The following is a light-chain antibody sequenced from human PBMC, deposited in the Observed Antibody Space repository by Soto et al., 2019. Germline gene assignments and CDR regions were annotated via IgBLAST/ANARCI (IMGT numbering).Light chain of an antibody. CDR1: DIASKS. CDR2: DDN. J-gene: IGLJ1*01. CDR3: QVWDSSSDHYV. Sequence: ELTQPPSVSVAPGQTARISCGGNDIASKSVHWSQQKPGQAPVLVVYDDNDRPSGVPERLSGSNSGDTATLTISRVEAGDEADYYCQVWDSSSDHYVFGSGTKVTVL. V-gene: IGLV3-21*02.